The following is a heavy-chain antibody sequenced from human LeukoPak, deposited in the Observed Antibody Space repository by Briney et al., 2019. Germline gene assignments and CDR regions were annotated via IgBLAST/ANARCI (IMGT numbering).Heavy chain of an antibody. CDR2: IDSRGNSM. CDR3: ARETVVTPDALDV. CDR1: GFTFSSYE. D-gene: IGHD4-23*01. V-gene: IGHV3-48*03. Sequence: GGPLRLSCAASGFTFSSYEMSWVRQAPGKGLEWVSYIDSRGNSMHYADSVKGRFTISRDNARNSLYLHINSLRAEDTAIYYCARETVVTPDALDVWGQGTMVTVSS. J-gene: IGHJ3*01.